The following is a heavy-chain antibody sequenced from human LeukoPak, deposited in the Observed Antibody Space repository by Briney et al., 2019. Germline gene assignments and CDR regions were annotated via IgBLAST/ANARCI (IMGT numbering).Heavy chain of an antibody. CDR3: AREGSGYTYGRGSYFDY. D-gene: IGHD5-18*01. J-gene: IGHJ4*01. V-gene: IGHV1-2*06. CDR1: GNTLTVYY. CDR2: INPNSGDT. Sequence: ASVKVSCKASGNTLTVYYIHWVRQAPGQGLEWTGRINPNSGDTNFAQKFQGRVTMTRDTSISTAYMDLSGLRPDNTAVYYCAREGSGYTYGRGSYFDYWGHGILVTVSS.